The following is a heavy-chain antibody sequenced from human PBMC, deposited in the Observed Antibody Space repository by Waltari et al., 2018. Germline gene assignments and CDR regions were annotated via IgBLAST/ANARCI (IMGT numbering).Heavy chain of an antibody. V-gene: IGHV4-61*02. CDR2: IYTSGST. D-gene: IGHD2-8*01. CDR1: GGSISSGSYY. J-gene: IGHJ3*02. CDR3: AREFGVYRYAFDI. Sequence: QVQLQESGPGLVKPSQTLSLTCTVSGGSISSGSYYWSWIRQPAGKGLEWIGGIYTSGSTNYNPSLTSRVTISVDTSKNQFSLKLSSVTAADTAVYYCAREFGVYRYAFDIWGQGTMVTVSS.